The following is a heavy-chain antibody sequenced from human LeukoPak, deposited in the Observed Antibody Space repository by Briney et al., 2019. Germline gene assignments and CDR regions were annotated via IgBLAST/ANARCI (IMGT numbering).Heavy chain of an antibody. J-gene: IGHJ4*02. D-gene: IGHD3-9*01. Sequence: PGGSLRLSCAASGFTFSTYAMSWVRQAPGKGLEWVSGLSGSSAYYADSVKGRFTICRDNSKNTLYLQMNSLRPEDTAVYYCAKGLTNLGDDWGQGTLVTVSS. CDR2: LSGSSA. V-gene: IGHV3-23*01. CDR3: AKGLTNLGDD. CDR1: GFTFSTYA.